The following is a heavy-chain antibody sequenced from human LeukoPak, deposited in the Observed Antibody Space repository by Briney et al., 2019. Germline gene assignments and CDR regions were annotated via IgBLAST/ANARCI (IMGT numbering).Heavy chain of an antibody. Sequence: LVTLSLTCTVSGGSISSYYWSWIRQPPGKGLEWIGYIYYSGSTNYNPSLKSRVTISVDTSKNQFSLKLSSVTAADTAVYYCARAVAVASYYYYMDVWGKGTTVTVSS. J-gene: IGHJ6*03. D-gene: IGHD6-19*01. V-gene: IGHV4-59*01. CDR3: ARAVAVASYYYYMDV. CDR2: IYYSGST. CDR1: GGSISSYY.